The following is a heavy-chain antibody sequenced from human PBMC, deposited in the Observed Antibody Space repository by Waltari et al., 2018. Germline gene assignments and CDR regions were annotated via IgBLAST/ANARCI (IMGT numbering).Heavy chain of an antibody. CDR3: ARDLEPKLWFHAFDI. CDR1: GYSISSGYY. Sequence: QVQLQESGPGLVKPSEPLSLTCTVSGYSISSGYYWGWLRHPPGKGLEWIGSIYHSGSTYYNPSLKSRVTISVDTSKNQFSLKLSSVTAADTAVYYCARDLEPKLWFHAFDIWGQGTMVTVSS. J-gene: IGHJ3*02. CDR2: IYHSGST. D-gene: IGHD3-10*01. V-gene: IGHV4-38-2*02.